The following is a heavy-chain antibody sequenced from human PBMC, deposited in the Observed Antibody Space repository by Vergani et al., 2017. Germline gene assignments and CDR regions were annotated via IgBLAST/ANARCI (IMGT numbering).Heavy chain of an antibody. CDR2: ISSDGSNK. CDR3: AKESGSYYCFDS. CDR1: GFTFSSST. Sequence: QVQLVESGGGVVQPGRSLRLSCAASGFTFSSSTMHWVRQAPGKGLEWVAVISSDGSNKYYADSVRGRFTISRDNSKNTLYLQMNSLRAEDTAVYYCAKESGSYYCFDSWGQGTLVTVSS. V-gene: IGHV3-30-3*01. D-gene: IGHD1-26*01. J-gene: IGHJ4*02.